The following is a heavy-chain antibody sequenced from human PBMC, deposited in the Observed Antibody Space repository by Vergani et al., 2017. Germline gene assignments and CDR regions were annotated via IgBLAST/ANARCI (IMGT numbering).Heavy chain of an antibody. D-gene: IGHD2-15*01. J-gene: IGHJ4*02. Sequence: QLQLQESGPGLVKPSETLSLTCTVSGGSISSSSYYWGWIRQPPGKGLEWIGSIYYSGSTYYNPSLKSRVTISVDTSKNQFSLKLNSVTAADTAVYYCAGPARYCSGGSCYSNHFFDYWGQGTLVTVSS. CDR3: AGPARYCSGGSCYSNHFFDY. V-gene: IGHV4-39*01. CDR2: IYYSGST. CDR1: GGSISSSSYY.